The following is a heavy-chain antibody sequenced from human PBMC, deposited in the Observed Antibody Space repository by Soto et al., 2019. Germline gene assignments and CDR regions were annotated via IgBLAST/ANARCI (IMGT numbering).Heavy chain of an antibody. V-gene: IGHV4-34*01. J-gene: IGHJ4*02. CDR3: ARGRKKIVVVTATIDY. D-gene: IGHD2-21*02. CDR1: GGSFSGYY. CDR2: INHSGST. Sequence: SETLSLTCAVYGGSFSGYYWSWIRQPPGKGLEWIGEINHSGSTNYNPSLKSRVTISLDTSKNQFSLKLSSVTAADTAVYYCARGRKKIVVVTATIDYWGQGTLVTVSS.